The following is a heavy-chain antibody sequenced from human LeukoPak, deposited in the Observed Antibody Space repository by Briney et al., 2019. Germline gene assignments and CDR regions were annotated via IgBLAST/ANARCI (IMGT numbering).Heavy chain of an antibody. Sequence: SETLSLTCTVSGGSMTNYYWHWIRQPAGKGLEWIVHIYGNGNTDFNPSLNSRLTISLDKSQNQFSLKLNSVTAADTAVYYCARGGSSSWYPLMKWGQGILVTVSS. V-gene: IGHV4-4*07. CDR3: ARGGSSSWYPLMK. CDR2: IYGNGNT. J-gene: IGHJ4*02. CDR1: GGSMTNYY. D-gene: IGHD2-2*01.